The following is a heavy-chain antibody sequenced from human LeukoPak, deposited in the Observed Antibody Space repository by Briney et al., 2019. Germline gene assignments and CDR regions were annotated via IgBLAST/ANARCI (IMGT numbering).Heavy chain of an antibody. V-gene: IGHV4-34*01. D-gene: IGHD6-13*01. J-gene: IGHJ5*02. CDR1: GGSFSGYY. Sequence: SETLSPTCAVYGGSFSGYYWSWIRQPPGKGLEWIGEINHSGSTNYNPSLKSRVTISVDTSKNQFSLKLSSVTAADTAVYYCARVQLGNNWFDPWGQGTLVTVSS. CDR2: INHSGST. CDR3: ARVQLGNNWFDP.